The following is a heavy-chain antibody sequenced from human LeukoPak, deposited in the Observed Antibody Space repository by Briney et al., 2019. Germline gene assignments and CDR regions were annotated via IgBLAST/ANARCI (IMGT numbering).Heavy chain of an antibody. V-gene: IGHV4-38-2*02. J-gene: IGHJ3*02. Sequence: PSETLSLTCTVSGYSISSGYYWGWIRQPPGKGLEWIGSIYHSGSTYYNPSLKSRVTISVDTSKNQFSLKLSSVTAADTAVYYCARVLSVTTSAFDIWGQGTMVTVSS. CDR1: GYSISSGYY. CDR3: ARVLSVTTSAFDI. D-gene: IGHD4-11*01. CDR2: IYHSGST.